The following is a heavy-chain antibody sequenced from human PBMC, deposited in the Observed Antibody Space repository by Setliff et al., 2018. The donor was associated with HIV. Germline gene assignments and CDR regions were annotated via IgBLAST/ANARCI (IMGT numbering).Heavy chain of an antibody. CDR3: VRDRELRTTRSLDF. CDR2: ISPDNGNT. V-gene: IGHV1-18*04. Sequence: ASVKVSCKASGYIFLNYDITWVRQAPGQGLEWMGWISPDNGNTNYAQKIEGRVILTTDKSTNTVEMGLRSLRSDDTAVYYCVRDRELRTTRSLDFWGPGTLVTVSS. J-gene: IGHJ4*02. CDR1: GYIFLNYD. D-gene: IGHD1-1*01.